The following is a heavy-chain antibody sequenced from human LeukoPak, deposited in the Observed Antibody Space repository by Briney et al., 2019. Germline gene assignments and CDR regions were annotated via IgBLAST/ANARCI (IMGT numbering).Heavy chain of an antibody. CDR1: GGSFSGYY. V-gene: IGHV4-34*01. CDR2: INHSGST. D-gene: IGHD6-13*01. CDR3: ARHGEQQLVFFDY. Sequence: SETLSLTCAVYGGSFSGYYWSWLRQPPGEGLEWIGEINHSGSTNYNPSLKSRVTISVDTSKNQFSLKLSSVTAADTAVYYCARHGEQQLVFFDYWGQGALVTVSS. J-gene: IGHJ4*02.